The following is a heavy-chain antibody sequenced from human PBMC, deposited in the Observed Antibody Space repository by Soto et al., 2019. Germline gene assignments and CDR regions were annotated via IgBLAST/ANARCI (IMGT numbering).Heavy chain of an antibody. CDR2: IYYSGST. CDR3: ARRERAAGTDWWFDP. D-gene: IGHD6-13*01. Sequence: QLQLQESGPGLVKPSETLSLTCTVSGGSISSSSFHWGWIRQPPGKGLEWIGSIYYSGSTYYSTSLKSRVAISVDTSKNQFSLKLSSVTAADTAVYYCARRERAAGTDWWFDPWGQGTLVTVSS. CDR1: GGSISSSSFH. V-gene: IGHV4-39*01. J-gene: IGHJ5*02.